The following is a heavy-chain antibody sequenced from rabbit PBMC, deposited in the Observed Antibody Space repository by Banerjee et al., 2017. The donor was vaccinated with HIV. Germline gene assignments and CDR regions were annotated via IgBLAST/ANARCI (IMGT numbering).Heavy chain of an antibody. J-gene: IGHJ4*01. Sequence: QEQLEESGGDLVKPEGSLTLTCTASGFSFNNRYVMCWVRQAPGKGLELIACIYTGWGSTDYASWAKGRFTISKTSSTTVTLQMTSLTAADTATYFCARDACGDYCVMPYYFTLWGQGTLVTVS. CDR1: GFSFNNRYV. V-gene: IGHV1S45*01. CDR2: IYTGWGST. D-gene: IGHD2-1*01. CDR3: ARDACGDYCVMPYYFTL.